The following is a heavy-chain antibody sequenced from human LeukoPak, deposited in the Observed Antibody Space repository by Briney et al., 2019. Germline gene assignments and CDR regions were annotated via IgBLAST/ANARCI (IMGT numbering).Heavy chain of an antibody. J-gene: IGHJ4*02. Sequence: GGSLRLSCATSGFTFSSYWMTCVRQAPGTGLEWVANIKEDGSRQHYIDSVKGRFTISRDNAKSSLYLQMNSLRVEDSAVYYCARDGYASGSHDYWGQGTLVTVSS. D-gene: IGHD3-10*01. V-gene: IGHV3-7*04. CDR3: ARDGYASGSHDY. CDR1: GFTFSSYW. CDR2: IKEDGSRQ.